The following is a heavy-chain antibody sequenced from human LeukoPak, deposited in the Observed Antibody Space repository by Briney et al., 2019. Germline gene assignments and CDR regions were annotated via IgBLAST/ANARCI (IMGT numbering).Heavy chain of an antibody. V-gene: IGHV1-2*06. Sequence: ASVKVSCKASGYTFTGYYMHWVRQAPGQGLEWMGRINPNSGGTNYAQKFQGRVTMTRDTSISTAYMELSRLRSDDTAVYYCARVVKDSSGSGIDYWGQGTLVTVSS. CDR2: INPNSGGT. J-gene: IGHJ4*02. CDR1: GYTFTGYY. CDR3: ARVVKDSSGSGIDY. D-gene: IGHD3-22*01.